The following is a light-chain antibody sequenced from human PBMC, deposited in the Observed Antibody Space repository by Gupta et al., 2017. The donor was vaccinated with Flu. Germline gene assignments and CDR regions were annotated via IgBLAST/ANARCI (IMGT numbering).Light chain of an antibody. V-gene: IGKV3-20*01. J-gene: IGKJ5*01. CDR2: GAS. CDR1: QSVSSSY. Sequence: EIVLTQSPGTLPLSPGERATLSCRASQSVSSSYLAWYQQKPGQAPRLLIYGASSRATGIPDRFSGSGSGTDFTLTISRLEPEDFAVYYCQKEGSSQGTFGQGTRMEIK. CDR3: QKEGSSQGT.